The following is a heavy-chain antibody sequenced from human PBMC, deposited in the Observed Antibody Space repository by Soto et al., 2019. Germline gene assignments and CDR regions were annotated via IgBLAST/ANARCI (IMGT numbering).Heavy chain of an antibody. D-gene: IGHD3-10*01. Sequence: QVQLQESGPGLVKPSETLSLSCTVSGGSISSYYWSWFRQSPGKRMEWIGYVHHSWGSSYNPSLQSRVARSLDTSKAQFPLKVTSVTATDTAVYYCARHGFGPLHGLVDVWGQGTTVTVSS. CDR2: VHHSWGS. CDR3: ARHGFGPLHGLVDV. J-gene: IGHJ6*02. CDR1: GGSISSYY. V-gene: IGHV4-59*08.